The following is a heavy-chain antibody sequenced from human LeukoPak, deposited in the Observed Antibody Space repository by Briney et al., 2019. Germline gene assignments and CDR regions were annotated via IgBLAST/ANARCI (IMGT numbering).Heavy chain of an antibody. CDR3: ARSYCSGGSCFDAFDI. Sequence: SETLSLTCTVSGGSISSGSYYWSWIRQPAGKGLEWIGRIYTSGSTNYNPSLKSRVTISVDTSKNQFSLKLSSVTAADTAVYYCARSYCSGGSCFDAFDIWGQGTMVTVSS. CDR2: IYTSGST. V-gene: IGHV4-61*02. D-gene: IGHD2-15*01. CDR1: GGSISSGSYY. J-gene: IGHJ3*02.